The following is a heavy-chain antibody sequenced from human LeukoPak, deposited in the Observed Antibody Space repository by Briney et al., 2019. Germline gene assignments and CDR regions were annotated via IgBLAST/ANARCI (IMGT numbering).Heavy chain of an antibody. D-gene: IGHD6-13*01. V-gene: IGHV4-59*12. Sequence: PSETLSLTCAVYGGSFSGYYWSWIRQPPGKGLEWIGYIYYSGSTNYNPSLKSRVTISVDTSKNQFSLKLSSVTAADTAVYYCASGYSNNYWGQGTLVTVSS. CDR3: ASGYSNNY. J-gene: IGHJ4*02. CDR1: GGSFSGYY. CDR2: IYYSGST.